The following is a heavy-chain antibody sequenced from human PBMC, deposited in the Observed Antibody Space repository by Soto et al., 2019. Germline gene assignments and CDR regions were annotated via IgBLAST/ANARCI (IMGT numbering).Heavy chain of an antibody. CDR3: ARGNSWITPFVV. V-gene: IGHV1-69*13. CDR1: GGTFSSYA. D-gene: IGHD1-20*01. CDR2: IIPIFGTA. J-gene: IGHJ4*02. Sequence: ASVKVSCKASGGTFSSYAISWVRQAPGQGLEWMGGIIPIFGTANYAQKFQGRVTITADESTSTAYMELSSLRSEDTAVYYCARGNSWITPFVVWGQGTLVTVSS.